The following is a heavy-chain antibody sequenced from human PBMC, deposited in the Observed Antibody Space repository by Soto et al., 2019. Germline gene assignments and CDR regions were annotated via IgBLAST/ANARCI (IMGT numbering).Heavy chain of an antibody. Sequence: QVQLVQSGAEVKKPGSSVKVSCKASGGTFSRYSITWVRQAPGHGLEWIGRIIPIFGIASYAQKFKGRVTTTADESTCTAYMELSSLRSDDTAVYYCAREDRDRETGLVPAAIDGMDVWGQGTTVTVSS. CDR3: AREDRDRETGLVPAAIDGMDV. D-gene: IGHD2-2*01. V-gene: IGHV1-69*08. J-gene: IGHJ6*02. CDR2: IIPIFGIA. CDR1: GGTFSRYS.